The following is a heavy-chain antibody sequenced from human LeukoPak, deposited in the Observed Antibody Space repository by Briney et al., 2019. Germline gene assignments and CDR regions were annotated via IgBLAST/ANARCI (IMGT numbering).Heavy chain of an antibody. CDR2: INPNSGGT. CDR1: GYTFTGYY. V-gene: IGHV1-2*02. J-gene: IGHJ4*02. CDR3: ARGLWFGELFYFDY. Sequence: ASVKVSCKASGYTFTGYYMHWVRQAPGQGLEWMGWINPNSGGTNYAQKFQGRVTMTRDTSISTAYMELSRLRSDDTAVYYCARGLWFGELFYFDYWGQGTLVTVSS. D-gene: IGHD3-10*01.